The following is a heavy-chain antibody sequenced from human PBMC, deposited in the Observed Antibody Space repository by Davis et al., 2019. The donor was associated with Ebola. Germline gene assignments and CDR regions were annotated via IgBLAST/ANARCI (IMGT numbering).Heavy chain of an antibody. J-gene: IGHJ3*02. CDR2: IIPILGIA. D-gene: IGHD3-22*01. V-gene: IGHV1-69*04. CDR3: ARAAYYYDSSGYYHSAFDI. Sequence: AASVKVSCKASGYTFTSYAMNWVRQAPGQGLEWMGRIIPILGIANYAQKFQGRVTITADKSTSTAYMELSSLRSEDTAVYYCARAAYYYDSSGYYHSAFDIWGQGTMVTVSS. CDR1: GYTFTSYA.